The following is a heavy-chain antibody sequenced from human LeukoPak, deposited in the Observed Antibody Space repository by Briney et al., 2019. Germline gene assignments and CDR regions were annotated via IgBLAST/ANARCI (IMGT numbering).Heavy chain of an antibody. CDR1: GFTFSSYS. J-gene: IGHJ3*02. Sequence: GGSLRLSCAVSGFTFSSYSMNWVRQAPGKGLEWVSSISSSSNYIYDADSVKGRFTISRDNAKNSLYLQMNSLRAEDTAVYYCAREWELWDAFDIWGQGTMVTVSS. V-gene: IGHV3-21*01. D-gene: IGHD1-26*01. CDR2: ISSSSNYI. CDR3: AREWELWDAFDI.